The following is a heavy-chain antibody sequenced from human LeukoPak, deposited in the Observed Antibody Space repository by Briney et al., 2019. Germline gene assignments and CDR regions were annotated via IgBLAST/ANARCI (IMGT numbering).Heavy chain of an antibody. D-gene: IGHD6-19*01. CDR1: GYTFTSYD. CDR3: ATFSGFSSVSPVAGTVNDY. CDR2: MNPNSGNT. V-gene: IGHV1-8*01. J-gene: IGHJ4*02. Sequence: ASVKVSCKASGYTFTSYDINWVRQATGQGLEWMGWMNPNSGNTGYAQKFQGRVTMTRNTSISTAYMELSSLRSEDTAVYYCATFSGFSSVSPVAGTVNDYWGQGTLVTVSS.